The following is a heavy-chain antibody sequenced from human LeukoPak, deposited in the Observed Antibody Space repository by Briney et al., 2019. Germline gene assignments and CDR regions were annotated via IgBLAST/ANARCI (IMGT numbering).Heavy chain of an antibody. CDR1: GFTFSGYG. V-gene: IGHV3-30*18. CDR3: AKTRQWELYDGFDI. J-gene: IGHJ3*02. D-gene: IGHD1-26*01. CDR2: ISYDGSDK. Sequence: PGGSLRLSCAASGFTFSGYGMHWVRQAPGKGLEWVALISYDGSDKYYADSVKGRFTISRDNSKNTLYLQMNSLRAEDTAVYYCAKTRQWELYDGFDIWGQGTMVIVSS.